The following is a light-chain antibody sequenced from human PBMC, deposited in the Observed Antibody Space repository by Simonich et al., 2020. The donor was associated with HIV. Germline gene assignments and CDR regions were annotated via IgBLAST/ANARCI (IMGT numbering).Light chain of an antibody. CDR2: AAS. Sequence: AIRMTQSPSSLSASTGDRVTITCRASQGISSYLAWYQQKPGKAPKLLIYAASTLQSGVPSRFSGSGSGTDFTLTISCLQSEDFATYYCQQRSHWPTFGQGTKVEIK. CDR3: QQRSHWPT. V-gene: IGKV1-8*01. CDR1: QGISSY. J-gene: IGKJ1*01.